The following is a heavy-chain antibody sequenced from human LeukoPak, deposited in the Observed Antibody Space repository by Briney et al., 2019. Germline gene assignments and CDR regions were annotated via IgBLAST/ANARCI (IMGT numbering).Heavy chain of an antibody. D-gene: IGHD2-2*01. J-gene: IGHJ4*02. Sequence: GGSLRLSCAASGFTFSSYWMHWVREAPGGGLVGVSRINSDGSSTSYADSVKGRFTISRDNAKNTLYLQMNSLRAEDTAVYYCARDDCSSTSCTGWYYFDYWGQGTLVTVSS. CDR1: GFTFSSYW. CDR2: INSDGSST. V-gene: IGHV3-74*01. CDR3: ARDDCSSTSCTGWYYFDY.